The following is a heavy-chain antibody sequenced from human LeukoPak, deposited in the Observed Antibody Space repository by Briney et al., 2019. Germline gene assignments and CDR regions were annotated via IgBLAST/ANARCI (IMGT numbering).Heavy chain of an antibody. CDR2: ISGSGGST. J-gene: IGHJ4*02. CDR1: GFTFSSYA. D-gene: IGHD6-19*01. V-gene: IGHV3-23*01. CDR3: AKARDSSGWYFDY. Sequence: QPGGSLRLSCVASGFTFSSYAMSWVRQAPGKGLEWVSAISGSGGSTYYADSVKGRFTISRDNSKNTLYLQMNSLRAEDTAVYYCAKARDSSGWYFDYWGQGTLVTVSS.